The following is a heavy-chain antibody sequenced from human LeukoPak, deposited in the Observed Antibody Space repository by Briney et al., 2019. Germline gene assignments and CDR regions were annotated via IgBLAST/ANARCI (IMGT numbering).Heavy chain of an antibody. CDR3: AREAPGYGGGRGFGY. J-gene: IGHJ4*02. D-gene: IGHD4-23*01. V-gene: IGHV1-8*01. CDR2: MNPNSGNT. Sequence: ASVKVSCKASGYTFTSYDINWVRQAPGQGLEWMGWMNPNSGNTDYAQKLQGRVTLTTDTSTSTAYMELSRLRSADTAVYYCAREAPGYGGGRGFGYWGQGTLVTVSS. CDR1: GYTFTSYD.